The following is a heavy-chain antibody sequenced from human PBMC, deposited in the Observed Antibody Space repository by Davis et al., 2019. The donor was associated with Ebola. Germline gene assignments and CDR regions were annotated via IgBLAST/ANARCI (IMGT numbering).Heavy chain of an antibody. CDR3: ARDVGHSSTWAPLYYFDY. J-gene: IGHJ4*02. V-gene: IGHV3-33*01. CDR2: IWYDGSNQ. Sequence: PGGSLRLSCAASGFPFTSYGFHWVRQAPGKGLEWVAVIWYDGSNQAFADSVKGRFTISRDNSKNTVYLQMNSLRAEDTAVYFCARDVGHSSTWAPLYYFDYWGQGTLVTVSS. D-gene: IGHD6-13*01. CDR1: GFPFTSYG.